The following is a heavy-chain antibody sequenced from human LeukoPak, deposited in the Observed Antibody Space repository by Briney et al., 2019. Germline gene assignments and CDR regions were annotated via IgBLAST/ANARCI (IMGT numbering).Heavy chain of an antibody. D-gene: IGHD3/OR15-3a*01. Sequence: GESLKISCKGSGYSFTSYWIGWVRQMPGKGLEWMGIIYPGDSDTRYSPSFQGQVTISADKSISTAYLQWTSLRASDTAMYYCARGMTGFYTLFDYWGPGTLVTVSS. CDR3: ARGMTGFYTLFDY. J-gene: IGHJ4*02. V-gene: IGHV5-51*01. CDR2: IYPGDSDT. CDR1: GYSFTSYW.